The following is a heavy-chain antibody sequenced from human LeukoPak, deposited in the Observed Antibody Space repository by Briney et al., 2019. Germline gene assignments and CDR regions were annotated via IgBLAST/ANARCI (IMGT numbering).Heavy chain of an antibody. J-gene: IGHJ4*02. Sequence: GGSLRLSCAASGFTFSSYDMNWIRQAPGKGLEWVSFISRSGGTIYYADSVKGRFTISRDNAKNSLYLQVNSLRAEDTAVYYCARDISDDYWGQGTLVTVSS. CDR1: GFTFSSYD. CDR3: ARDISDDY. V-gene: IGHV3-48*03. CDR2: ISRSGGTI. D-gene: IGHD1-26*01.